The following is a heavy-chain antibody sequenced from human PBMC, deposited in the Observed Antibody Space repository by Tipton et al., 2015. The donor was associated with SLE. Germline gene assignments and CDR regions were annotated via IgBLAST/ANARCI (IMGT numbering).Heavy chain of an antibody. CDR3: ASLSRGPATSFFDY. Sequence: TLSLTCTVSGGSISSYYWSWIRQPPGKGLEWIGYIYYSGSTKYNPSLKSRVTISVDTSKNQFSLKLSSVTAADTALYYCASLSRGPATSFFDYWGQGTLVTVSS. D-gene: IGHD3-10*01. V-gene: IGHV4-59*12. CDR2: IYYSGST. J-gene: IGHJ4*02. CDR1: GGSISSYY.